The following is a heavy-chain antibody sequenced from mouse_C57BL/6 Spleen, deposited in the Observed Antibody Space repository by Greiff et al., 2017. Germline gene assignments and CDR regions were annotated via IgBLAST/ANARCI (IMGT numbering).Heavy chain of an antibody. V-gene: IGHV5-4*01. CDR2: ISDGGSYT. J-gene: IGHJ1*03. D-gene: IGHD1-1*01. CDR3: ARDGSSYGYFDV. CDR1: GFTFSSYA. Sequence: EVKLQESGGGLVKPGGSLKLSCAASGFTFSSYAMSWVRQTPEKRLEWVATISDGGSYTYYPDNVKGRFTISRDNTKNNLYLQMSHLKSEDTAMYYCARDGSSYGYFDVWGTGTTVTVSS.